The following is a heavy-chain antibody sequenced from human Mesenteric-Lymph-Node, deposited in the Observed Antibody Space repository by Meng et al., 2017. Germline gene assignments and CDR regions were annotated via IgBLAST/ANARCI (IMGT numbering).Heavy chain of an antibody. CDR3: ARVDYDFWSGSSRILFDY. Sequence: GGSLRLSCKGSGCSFTSYWIGWVRQMPGKGLEWMGIIYPGDSDTRYSPSFQGQVTISADKSISTAYLQWSSLKASDTAMYYCARVDYDFWSGSSRILFDYWGQGTLVTVSS. CDR2: IYPGDSDT. J-gene: IGHJ4*02. D-gene: IGHD3-3*01. V-gene: IGHV5-51*01. CDR1: GCSFTSYW.